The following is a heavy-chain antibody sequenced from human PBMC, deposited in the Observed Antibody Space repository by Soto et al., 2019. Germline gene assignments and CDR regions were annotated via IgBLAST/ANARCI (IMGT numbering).Heavy chain of an antibody. CDR3: AKARCSSTSCYYYYGMDV. V-gene: IGHV3-23*01. CDR1: GFTFSSYA. J-gene: IGHJ6*02. D-gene: IGHD2-2*01. Sequence: GGSLRLSCAASGFTFSSYAMSWVRQAPGKGLEWVSAISGSGGSTYYADSVKGRFTISRDNSKNTLYLQMNSLRAEDTAVYYCAKARCSSTSCYYYYGMDVWGQGATVTVS. CDR2: ISGSGGST.